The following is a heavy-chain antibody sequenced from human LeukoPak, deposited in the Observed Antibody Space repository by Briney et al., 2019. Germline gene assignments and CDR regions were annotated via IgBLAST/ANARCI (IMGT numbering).Heavy chain of an antibody. CDR3: ARARSGGFDL. CDR1: GDSVSSISVT. J-gene: IGHJ4*02. Sequence: SQTLSLTCAISGDSVSSISVTWNWVRQSPSRGLEWLGRTYYRSKWFNDFAVSVKGRITINPDTSKNQFSLQLNSVTPEDTAVYYCARARSGGFDLWGQGTLVTVSS. V-gene: IGHV6-1*01. D-gene: IGHD1-26*01. CDR2: TYYRSKWFN.